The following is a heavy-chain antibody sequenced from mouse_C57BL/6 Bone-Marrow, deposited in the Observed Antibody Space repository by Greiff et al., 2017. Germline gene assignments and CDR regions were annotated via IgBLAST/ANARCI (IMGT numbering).Heavy chain of an antibody. D-gene: IGHD4-1*02. J-gene: IGHJ2*01. V-gene: IGHV14-4*01. Sequence: VQLQQSEAELVRPGASVKLSCTASGFNIKDDYMHWVKQRPEQGLEWIGWIDPENGDTEYASKFQGKATITADTSSNTAYLQLSSLTSEDTAVYYCTTQLGRGYWGQGTTLTVSS. CDR1: GFNIKDDY. CDR3: TTQLGRGY. CDR2: IDPENGDT.